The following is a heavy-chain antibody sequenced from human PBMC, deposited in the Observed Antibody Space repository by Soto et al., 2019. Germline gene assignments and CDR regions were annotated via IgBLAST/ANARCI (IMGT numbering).Heavy chain of an antibody. CDR2: IIPMLGMS. CDR1: GDTFSRFT. Sequence: QVQLVQSGAEVTKPGSSVTVSCTASGDTFSRFTLSWVRQAPGQGLEWMGRIIPMLGMSNSALKFQGRVTITADKSTNTVYMHLTSLRSEDTAVYYCATSYGSGSAHFDSWGQGTLVTVSS. V-gene: IGHV1-69*02. J-gene: IGHJ4*02. CDR3: ATSYGSGSAHFDS. D-gene: IGHD3-10*01.